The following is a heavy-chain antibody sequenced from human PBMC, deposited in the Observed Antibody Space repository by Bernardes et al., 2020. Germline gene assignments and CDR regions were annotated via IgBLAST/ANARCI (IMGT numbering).Heavy chain of an antibody. CDR1: GFTFNNYC. CDR3: TRSDWFDP. Sequence: GGSLRLSCAASGFTFNNYCMHWVRQAPGKGLVWVSRIKGDGSSTSYADSVRGRFTISRDNAKNTLYLQMNSLSAEDAAVYYCTRSDWFDPWGQGTLVTVSS. J-gene: IGHJ5*02. CDR2: IKGDGSST. V-gene: IGHV3-74*01.